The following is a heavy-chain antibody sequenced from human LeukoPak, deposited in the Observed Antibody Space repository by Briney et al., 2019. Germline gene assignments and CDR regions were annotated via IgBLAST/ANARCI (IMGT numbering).Heavy chain of an antibody. V-gene: IGHV3-7*01. CDR2: INQDGSEK. J-gene: IGHJ6*02. CDR1: GFTFSSSW. CDR3: TGHYGMNV. Sequence: GGSLRLSCAASGFTFSSSWMTWVRQAPGKGLEWVANINQDGSEKYYVDSVRGRFTIFRDNARNSLYLQMHSLRAEDTAVFYCTGHYGMNVWGQGTTVTVSS.